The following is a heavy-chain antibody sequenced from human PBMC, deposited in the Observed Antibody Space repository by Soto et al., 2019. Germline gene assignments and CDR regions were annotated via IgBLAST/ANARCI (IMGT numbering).Heavy chain of an antibody. D-gene: IGHD6-19*01. Sequence: QVQLVQSGAEVKKPGASVKVSCKSSGYTFTSYGISWVRQAPGQGLAWMGWISAYNGNTNYAQKLQARVTITTDTSTSTAYMELRSLRSDDKAVYYCARDDDSSGWLNGMDVWGQGTTVTVSS. V-gene: IGHV1-18*01. CDR3: ARDDDSSGWLNGMDV. CDR1: GYTFTSYG. J-gene: IGHJ6*02. CDR2: ISAYNGNT.